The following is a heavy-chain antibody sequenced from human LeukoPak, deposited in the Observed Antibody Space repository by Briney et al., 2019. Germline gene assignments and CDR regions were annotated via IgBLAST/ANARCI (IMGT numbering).Heavy chain of an antibody. J-gene: IGHJ4*02. CDR3: TRGVYIAAAQYGY. V-gene: IGHV4-59*01. Sequence: SETLSLTCTVSGGSISSYYWSRIRQPPGKGLEWIGYIYYSGTTNYNPSLKSRVTISADTSKNQFSLKLSSVTAADTAVYYCTRGVYIAAAQYGYWGQGTLVTVSS. D-gene: IGHD6-13*01. CDR2: IYYSGTT. CDR1: GGSISSYY.